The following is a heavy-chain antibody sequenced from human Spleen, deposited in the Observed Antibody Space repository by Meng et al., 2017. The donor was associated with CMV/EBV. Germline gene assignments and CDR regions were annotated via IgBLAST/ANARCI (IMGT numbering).Heavy chain of an antibody. Sequence: GESLKISCAASGFTFSSYSMNWVRQAPGKGLEWASYISSSSSTIYYADSVKGRFTISRDNAKNSLYLQMNSLRAEDTAVYYCARVGSSSWYWGDYWGQGTLVTVSS. CDR1: GFTFSSYS. V-gene: IGHV3-48*04. CDR3: ARVGSSSWYWGDY. CDR2: ISSSSSTI. D-gene: IGHD6-13*01. J-gene: IGHJ4*02.